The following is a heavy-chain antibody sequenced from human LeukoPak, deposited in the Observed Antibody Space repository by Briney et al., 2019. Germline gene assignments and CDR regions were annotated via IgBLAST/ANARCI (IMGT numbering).Heavy chain of an antibody. V-gene: IGHV4-39*01. J-gene: IGHJ4*02. D-gene: IGHD6-19*01. CDR1: GXSISSSSYY. Sequence: SETLSLTCTVSGXSISSSSYYWGWIRQPPGKGLEWIGSIYYSGSTYYNPSLKRRVTISVDTSKNQFSLNLSSVTAADTAVYYCARQLDGYSSGWLTFDYWGQGTLVTVSS. CDR2: IYYSGST. CDR3: ARQLDGYSSGWLTFDY.